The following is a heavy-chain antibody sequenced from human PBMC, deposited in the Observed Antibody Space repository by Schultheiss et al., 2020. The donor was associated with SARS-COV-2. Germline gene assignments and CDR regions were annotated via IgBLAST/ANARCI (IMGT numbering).Heavy chain of an antibody. J-gene: IGHJ4*02. Sequence: SETLSLTCTVSGGSIRSGGYYWSWIRQSPGKGLEWIGYIHYIGSTYYNPSLKSRVTISMDMSKNQFSLEMTSVTPADTAVYYCARRGDYGDYVDYWGQGTLVTVSS. D-gene: IGHD4-17*01. CDR1: GGSIRSGGYY. CDR3: ARRGDYGDYVDY. V-gene: IGHV4-30-4*01. CDR2: IHYIGST.